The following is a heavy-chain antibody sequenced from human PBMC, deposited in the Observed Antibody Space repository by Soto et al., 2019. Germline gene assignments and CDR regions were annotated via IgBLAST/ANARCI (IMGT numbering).Heavy chain of an antibody. CDR1: GYSFAGYW. Sequence: GESLKISCKGSGYSFAGYWITWVRQKPGKGLEWMGRLDPADSFTNYSPSFQGHVTISVDKSINTAYLQWSSLKASDTAIYYCARHLYDNRNYLDALDVWGQGTMVTVSS. V-gene: IGHV5-10-1*01. CDR2: LDPADSFT. D-gene: IGHD3-22*01. CDR3: ARHLYDNRNYLDALDV. J-gene: IGHJ3*01.